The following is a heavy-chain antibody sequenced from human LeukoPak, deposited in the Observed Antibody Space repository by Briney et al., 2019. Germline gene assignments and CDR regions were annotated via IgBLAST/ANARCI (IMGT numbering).Heavy chain of an antibody. J-gene: IGHJ4*02. CDR2: LNRSGST. CDR1: GGSISNTHW. V-gene: IGHV4-4*02. CDR3: VTGDSDGDY. D-gene: IGHD2-21*02. Sequence: SETLSLTCAVSGGSISNTHWWGWVRQPPGKGLEWIAELNRSGSTNYNPSLKSRVTISVDKSNNEFSLRLTSVSAADTAVYYCVTGDSDGDYWGQGTLVTVSS.